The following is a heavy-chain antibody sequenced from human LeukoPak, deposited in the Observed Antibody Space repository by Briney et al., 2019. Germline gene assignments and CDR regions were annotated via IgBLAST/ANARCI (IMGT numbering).Heavy chain of an antibody. CDR3: AKEILLWFGELPPYFDY. V-gene: IGHV3-23*01. CDR1: GFTFSSYW. J-gene: IGHJ4*02. Sequence: PGGSLRLSCAASGFTFSSYWMSWVRQAPGKGLEWVSAISGSGGSTYYADSVKGRFTISRDNSKNTLYLQMNSLRAEDTAVYYCAKEILLWFGELPPYFDYWGQGTLVTVSS. CDR2: ISGSGGST. D-gene: IGHD3-10*01.